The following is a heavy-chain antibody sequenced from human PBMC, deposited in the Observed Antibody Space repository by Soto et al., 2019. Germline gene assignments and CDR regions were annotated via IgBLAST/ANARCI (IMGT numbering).Heavy chain of an antibody. Sequence: QVQLQESGPGLVKPSQTLSLTCTVSGGSISSGDYYWSWIRQPPGKGLEWIGYIDSSGSTYYNPSLKSRVTISVDTSKNQFSLKLSSVTAADTAVYYCARRSGYYNGDAFDIWGQGTMVTVSS. V-gene: IGHV4-30-4*01. D-gene: IGHD3-3*01. J-gene: IGHJ3*02. CDR2: IDSSGST. CDR3: ARRSGYYNGDAFDI. CDR1: GGSISSGDYY.